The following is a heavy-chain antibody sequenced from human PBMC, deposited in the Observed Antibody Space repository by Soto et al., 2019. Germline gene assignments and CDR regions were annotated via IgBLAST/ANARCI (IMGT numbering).Heavy chain of an antibody. CDR2: IIPISATE. D-gene: IGHD3-3*01. Sequence: QVQLVQSGAEVKKPGSSVKVSCTASGGSFTSYCFTWLRQAPGQGLEWMGGIIPISATEKIAQKFQGRVTLTADEATSTGYMELNSLTSDDTAVYYLAGSEVWSGYHKFFDPWGQGTLVTVSS. CDR1: GGSFTSYC. V-gene: IGHV1-69*01. J-gene: IGHJ5*02. CDR3: AGSEVWSGYHKFFDP.